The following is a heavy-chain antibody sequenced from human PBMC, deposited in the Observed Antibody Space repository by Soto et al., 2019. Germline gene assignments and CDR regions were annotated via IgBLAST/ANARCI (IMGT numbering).Heavy chain of an antibody. CDR2: INTDGSDV. V-gene: IGHV3-74*03. D-gene: IGHD6-19*01. J-gene: IGHJ4*02. CDR3: ARGNIAVAVRGLFDY. CDR1: ELTFSTSW. Sequence: EVQLVESGGGLVQPGGSLRLSCIASELTFSTSWMHWVRQAPGKGPVWISRINTDGSDVTYADSVKGRFAVSRDNAKNTRYLQMNSLRVEDTAVYFCARGNIAVAVRGLFDYWGQGTLVTVSS.